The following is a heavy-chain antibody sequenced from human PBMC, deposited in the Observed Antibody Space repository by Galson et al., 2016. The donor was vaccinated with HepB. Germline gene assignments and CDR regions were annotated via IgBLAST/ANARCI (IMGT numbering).Heavy chain of an antibody. CDR1: GFTFSDYG. D-gene: IGHD3-10*02. V-gene: IGHV3-30*18. J-gene: IGHJ6*02. CDR3: AKEGGISATMLDYYYHYDMDV. Sequence: SLRLSCADSGFTFSDYGMHWVRQAPGKGLEWVAVISYDGTNTYFVDSVKGRFTISRDHSKNTLFLQMGSLRLEDTAAYYFAKEGGISATMLDYYYHYDMDVWGQGTTVTVSS. CDR2: ISYDGTNT.